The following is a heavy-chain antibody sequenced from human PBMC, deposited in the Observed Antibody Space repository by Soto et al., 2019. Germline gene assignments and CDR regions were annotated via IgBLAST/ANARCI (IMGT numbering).Heavy chain of an antibody. V-gene: IGHV1-18*04. CDR3: ARVVGVVPDAMRLNWFDP. CDR1: GYTFTSYG. Sequence: GASVKVSCKASGYTFTSYGISWVRQAPGQGLEGMGWISAYNGNTNYAQKLQGRGTMTTDRSTSTAYMVLRSLRSDDTAVYYCARVVGVVPDAMRLNWFDPWGQGTLVTVSS. CDR2: ISAYNGNT. J-gene: IGHJ5*02. D-gene: IGHD2-2*01.